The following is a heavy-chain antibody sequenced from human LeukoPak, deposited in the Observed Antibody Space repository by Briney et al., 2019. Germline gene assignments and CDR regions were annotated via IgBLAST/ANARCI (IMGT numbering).Heavy chain of an antibody. CDR3: AKGDCSSTSCSFDY. Sequence: GRSLRLSCAASGSTFYDYAMHWVRHAPGKGLEWVSGISWNSGSIGYADSVKGRFTISRDNAKNSLYLQMNSLRAEDTALYYCAKGDCSSTSCSFDYWGQGTLVTVSS. V-gene: IGHV3-9*01. D-gene: IGHD2-2*01. J-gene: IGHJ4*02. CDR2: ISWNSGSI. CDR1: GSTFYDYA.